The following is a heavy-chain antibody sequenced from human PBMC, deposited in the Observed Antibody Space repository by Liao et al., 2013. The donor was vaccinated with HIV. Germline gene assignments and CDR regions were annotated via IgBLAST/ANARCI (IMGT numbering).Heavy chain of an antibody. D-gene: IGHD1-26*01. Sequence: QVQLQESGPGLVRPSETLSLDCSVSGYSLRSAYYWGWIRQPPGRGLEWIGTMFDSGTSDFHPSLKSRVTISVDTSKTLFSLQLNSVTAADTALYYCAISLGNSYGNDAFDVWGPGTRVFVSS. V-gene: IGHV4-38-2*01. CDR1: GYSLRSAYY. CDR2: MFDSGTS. CDR3: AISLGNSYGNDAFDV. J-gene: IGHJ3*01.